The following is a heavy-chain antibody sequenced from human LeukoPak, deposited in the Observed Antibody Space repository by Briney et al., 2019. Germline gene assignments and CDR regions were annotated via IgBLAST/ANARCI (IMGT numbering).Heavy chain of an antibody. CDR1: GFTFSSYA. CDR3: APLAANIFDY. J-gene: IGHJ4*02. D-gene: IGHD6-25*01. V-gene: IGHV3-23*01. Sequence: PGGSLRLSCAASGFTFSSYAMSWVRQAPGKGLEWVSAISGSGSSTYYAGSVRGRFTTSRDNSKCTVYLQMNSLRVEDTAVYYCAPLAANIFDYWGQGTLVTASS. CDR2: ISGSGSST.